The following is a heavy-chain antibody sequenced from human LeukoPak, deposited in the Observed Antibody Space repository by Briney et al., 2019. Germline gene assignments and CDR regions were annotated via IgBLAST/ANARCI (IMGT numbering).Heavy chain of an antibody. D-gene: IGHD6-13*01. V-gene: IGHV3-21*01. J-gene: IGHJ4*02. CDR3: ARVGQQLVRPDY. Sequence: GGSLRLSCAASGFTFSSCSMNWVRQAPGKGLEWVSSISSSSSYIYYADSVKGRFTISRDNAKNSLYLQMNSLRAEDTAVYYCARVGQQLVRPDYWGQGTLVTVSS. CDR1: GFTFSSCS. CDR2: ISSSSSYI.